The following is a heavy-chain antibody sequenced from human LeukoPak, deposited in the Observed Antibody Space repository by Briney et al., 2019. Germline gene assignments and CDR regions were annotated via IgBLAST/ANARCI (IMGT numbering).Heavy chain of an antibody. CDR3: ARGILPLGFDY. CDR2: IYSGGST. V-gene: IGHV3-53*01. CDR1: GLSVSNNY. Sequence: GGSLRLSCAASGLSVSNNYMNWVRQAPGKGLEWVSVIYSGGSTYYADSVKGRFTISRDNSKNKVYLQMNSLRPEDTAVYYCARGILPLGFDYWGQGTLVTVSS. J-gene: IGHJ4*02. D-gene: IGHD1-14*01.